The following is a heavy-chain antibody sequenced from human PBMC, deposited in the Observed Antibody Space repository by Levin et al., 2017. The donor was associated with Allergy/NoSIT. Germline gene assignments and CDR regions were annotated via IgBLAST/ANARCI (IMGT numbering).Heavy chain of an antibody. J-gene: IGHJ6*02. V-gene: IGHV1-24*01. CDR3: ATAYGDYVGMDV. Sequence: ASVKVSCKVSGYTLTELSMHWVRQAPGKGLEWMGGFDPEDGETIYAQKFQGRVTMTEDTSTDTAYMELSSLRSEDTAVYYCATAYGDYVGMDVWGQGTTVTVSS. CDR2: FDPEDGET. CDR1: GYTLTELS. D-gene: IGHD4-17*01.